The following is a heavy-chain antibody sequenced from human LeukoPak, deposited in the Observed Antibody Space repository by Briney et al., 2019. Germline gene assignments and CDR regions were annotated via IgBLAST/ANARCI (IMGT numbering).Heavy chain of an antibody. J-gene: IGHJ6*02. Sequence: GGSLRLSCAASGFTFSSYWMNWARQAPGKGLEWVASINHNGNVNYYVDSVKGRFTISRDNAKNSLYLQMSNLRAEDTAVYCARGGGLDAWGQGATVTVSS. V-gene: IGHV3-7*03. CDR1: GFTFSSYW. D-gene: IGHD3-16*01. CDR2: INHNGNVN. CDR3: ARGGGLDA.